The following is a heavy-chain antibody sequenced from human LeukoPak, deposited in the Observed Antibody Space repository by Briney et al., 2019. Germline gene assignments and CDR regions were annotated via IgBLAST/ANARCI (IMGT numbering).Heavy chain of an antibody. V-gene: IGHV3-21*01. Sequence: GGSLRLSCAASGFSFSSYSLNWVRQAPGKGLEWVSSISSSAAYIFYADSLKGRFTISRDDAKNLLYLQMNSLRAEDTAVYYCARSLLGSCTGGTCYIDYYGMDVWGQGTTVSVSS. CDR2: ISSSAAYI. D-gene: IGHD2-15*01. J-gene: IGHJ6*02. CDR1: GFSFSSYS. CDR3: ARSLLGSCTGGTCYIDYYGMDV.